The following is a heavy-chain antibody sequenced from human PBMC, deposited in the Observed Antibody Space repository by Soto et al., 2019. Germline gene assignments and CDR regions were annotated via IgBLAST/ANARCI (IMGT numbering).Heavy chain of an antibody. D-gene: IGHD3-10*01. CDR1: ADTFTSYY. Sequence: ASVKVSCKAPADTFTSYYIHWVRQAPVHGLEWMGILNPNGGSTRFAQTFQGRITISMDTSKNQFSLRQSSVTAADTAVYYSARSPVYYSGSGSYLTSFDPWGKGTLVTVAS. J-gene: IGHJ5*02. CDR3: ARSPVYYSGSGSYLTSFDP. V-gene: IGHV1-46*01. CDR2: LNPNGGST.